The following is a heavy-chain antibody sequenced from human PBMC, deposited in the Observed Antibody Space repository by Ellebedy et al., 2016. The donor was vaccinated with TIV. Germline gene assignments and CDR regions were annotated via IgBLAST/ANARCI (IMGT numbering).Heavy chain of an antibody. Sequence: ESLKISCAASGFTFSSYSMNWVRQAPGKGLEWVSSISSSSSYIYYADSVKGRFTISRDNAKNSLYLQMNSLRAEDTAVYYCARARHDYVWGSYRSYYFDYWGQGTLVTVSS. V-gene: IGHV3-21*01. CDR1: GFTFSSYS. D-gene: IGHD3-16*02. CDR3: ARARHDYVWGSYRSYYFDY. J-gene: IGHJ4*02. CDR2: ISSSSSYI.